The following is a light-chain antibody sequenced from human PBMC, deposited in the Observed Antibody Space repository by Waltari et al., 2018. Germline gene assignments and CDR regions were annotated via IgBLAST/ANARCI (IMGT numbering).Light chain of an antibody. Sequence: QSALTQPRSVSGSPGQSVTISCTGTSSDVGSYNYVSWYQQYPGKVPKLMSYDVSKRPSGVPDRFSGSKSGNTASLTISGLQAEDEADYYCCSYAGSYVVFGGGTKLTVL. CDR2: DVS. CDR3: CSYAGSYVV. CDR1: SSDVGSYNY. V-gene: IGLV2-11*01. J-gene: IGLJ2*01.